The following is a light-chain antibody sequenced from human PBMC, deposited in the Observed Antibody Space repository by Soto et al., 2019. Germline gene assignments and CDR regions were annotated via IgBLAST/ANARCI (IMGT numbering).Light chain of an antibody. CDR3: AGWDDSLNGVV. CDR1: KSNIGSNT. J-gene: IGLJ2*01. V-gene: IGLV1-44*01. Sequence: QLVLTQPPSASGTPGQRVTISCSGSKSNIGSNTVNWYQQFPGTAPKLLIYSNNQRPSGVPDRFSGSKSGTSASLAINGLQSEDEADYYCAGWDDSLNGVVFGGGTKLTVL. CDR2: SNN.